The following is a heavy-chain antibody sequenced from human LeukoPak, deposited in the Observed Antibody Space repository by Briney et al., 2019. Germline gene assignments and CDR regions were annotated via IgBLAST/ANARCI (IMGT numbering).Heavy chain of an antibody. CDR2: INSDGSWT. Sequence: GGSLRLSCAASGNYWMHWVRQVPGKGLVWVSHINSDGSWTSYADSVKGRFTISKDNSKNTLYLQMNSLRAEDTAVYYCARDPAFTIAVAGTLDYWGQGTLVTVSS. CDR3: ARDPAFTIAVAGTLDY. J-gene: IGHJ4*02. V-gene: IGHV3-74*01. D-gene: IGHD6-19*01. CDR1: GNYW.